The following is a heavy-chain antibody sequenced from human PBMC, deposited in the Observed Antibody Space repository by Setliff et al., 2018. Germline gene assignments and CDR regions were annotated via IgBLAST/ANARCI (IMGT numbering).Heavy chain of an antibody. Sequence: SVKVSCKTSGGTFSSFAVSWVRQAPGQRPEWMVRLIPFFGTTIYAQKFQGRVTITADQSTSTVFMELNSLRSEDTAFYYCARDSRQWLEGGASGDMDIWGQGTAVTVSS. D-gene: IGHD6-19*01. J-gene: IGHJ6*02. CDR1: GGTFSSFA. V-gene: IGHV1-69*13. CDR3: ARDSRQWLEGGASGDMDI. CDR2: LIPFFGTT.